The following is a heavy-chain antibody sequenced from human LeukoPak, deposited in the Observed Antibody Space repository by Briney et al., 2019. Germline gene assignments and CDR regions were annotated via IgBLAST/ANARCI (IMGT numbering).Heavy chain of an antibody. CDR1: GYTLAELS. V-gene: IGHV1-24*01. Sequence: GASVKVSCKVSGYTLAELSMHWVRQAPGTGREWMGGFDPEDGETIYAQKFQGRVTMTEDTSTDTAYMELSSLRSEDTAVYYCARYDYVGGNWFDPWGQGTLVTVSS. CDR2: FDPEDGET. CDR3: ARYDYVGGNWFDP. J-gene: IGHJ5*02. D-gene: IGHD3-16*01.